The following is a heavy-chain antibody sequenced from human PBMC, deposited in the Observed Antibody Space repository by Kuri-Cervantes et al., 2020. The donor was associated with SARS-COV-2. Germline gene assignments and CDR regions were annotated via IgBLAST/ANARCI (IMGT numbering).Heavy chain of an antibody. CDR2: IKQDGSEK. CDR3: ARARMAGPFDY. Sequence: GESLKISCAASGFTFSSYWMSWVRQATGKGLEWVANIKQDGSEKYYVDSVKGRFTISRDNAKNSLYLQMNSLRAEDTAVYYCARARMAGPFDYWGQGTLVTVSS. D-gene: IGHD5-24*01. J-gene: IGHJ4*02. CDR1: GFTFSSYW. V-gene: IGHV3-7*01.